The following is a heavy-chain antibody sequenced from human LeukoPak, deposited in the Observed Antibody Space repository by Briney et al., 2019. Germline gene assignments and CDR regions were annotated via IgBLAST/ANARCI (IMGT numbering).Heavy chain of an antibody. V-gene: IGHV3-7*04. D-gene: IGHD3-10*01. CDR1: GFTFTDYY. CDR3: ARARYSGAFDI. Sequence: GGSLRLSCAASGFTFTDYYMSWIRQAPGKGLEWVANIKQDGSEKYYVDSVKGRFTISRDNAKNSLYLQMNSLRAEDTAVYYCARARYSGAFDIWGQGTMVTVSS. J-gene: IGHJ3*02. CDR2: IKQDGSEK.